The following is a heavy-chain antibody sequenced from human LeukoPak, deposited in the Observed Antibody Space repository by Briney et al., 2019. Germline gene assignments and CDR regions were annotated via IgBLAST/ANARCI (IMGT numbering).Heavy chain of an antibody. D-gene: IGHD1-26*01. CDR2: IRADAGTP. Sequence: PGGSLTPSCAAAGFTFADYDMHWVRHAPGKGLEWVSLIRADAGTPNYADSVTGRFTISRDNSKNSLYLQTNSLTTAHTALSYCARDNTGSSEYWGEGTPVT. CDR1: GFTFADYD. V-gene: IGHV3-43*02. J-gene: IGHJ1*01. CDR3: ARDNTGSSEY.